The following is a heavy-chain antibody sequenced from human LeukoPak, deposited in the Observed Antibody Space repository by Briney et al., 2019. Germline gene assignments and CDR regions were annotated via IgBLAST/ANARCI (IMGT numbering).Heavy chain of an antibody. CDR3: AKGFSTLWVNYFDD. CDR2: ISNDGKYK. CDR1: GFSFSSHG. D-gene: IGHD2-21*01. Sequence: GRSLRLSCAASGFSFSSHGMHWVRQAPGKGLEWVAVISNDGKYKLYGDSVKGRFTISRDTSENTVYLQMNSLRAEDTAVYYCAKGFSTLWVNYFDDWGQGTPVTVSS. J-gene: IGHJ4*02. V-gene: IGHV3-30*18.